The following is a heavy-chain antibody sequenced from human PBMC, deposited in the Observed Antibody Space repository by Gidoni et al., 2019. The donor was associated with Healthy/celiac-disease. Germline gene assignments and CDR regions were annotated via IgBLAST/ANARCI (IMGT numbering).Heavy chain of an antibody. Sequence: QVQLQESGPGLVKPSQTLSLTCPVSVGSISSGGYYWSWIRQHPGKGLEWIGYIYYSGSTYYNPSLKSRITISVDTSKNQLSLKLSSVTAADTAVYYCARLYDSSGYYHFDYWGQGTLVTVSS. CDR2: IYYSGST. D-gene: IGHD3-22*01. CDR3: ARLYDSSGYYHFDY. V-gene: IGHV4-31*03. J-gene: IGHJ4*02. CDR1: VGSISSGGYY.